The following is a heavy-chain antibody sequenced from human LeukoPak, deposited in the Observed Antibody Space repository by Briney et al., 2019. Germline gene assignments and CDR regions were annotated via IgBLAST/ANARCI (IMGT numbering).Heavy chain of an antibody. CDR2: IRYDGSNK. V-gene: IGHV3-30*02. D-gene: IGHD2-21*02. CDR3: ASPYCGGDCYSSSWFDP. J-gene: IGHJ5*02. CDR1: GFTFSSYG. Sequence: GGSLRLSCAASGFTFSSYGMHWVRQAPGKGLEWVAFIRYDGSNKYYADSVKGRFTISRDNSKNTLYLQMNSLRAEDTAVYYCASPYCGGDCYSSSWFDPWGQGTLVTVSS.